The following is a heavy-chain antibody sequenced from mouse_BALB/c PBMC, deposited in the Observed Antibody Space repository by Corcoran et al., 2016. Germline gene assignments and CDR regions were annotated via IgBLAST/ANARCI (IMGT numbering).Heavy chain of an antibody. CDR2: IDPANGNT. CDR1: GFNIKDTS. V-gene: IGHV14-3*02. CDR3: ARWDWYFDV. J-gene: IGHJ1*01. Sequence: EVQLQQSGAELVKPGASVKLSCTASGFNIKDTSMHWVKQRPEQGLGWIGRIDPANGNTKYDPKFQGKATITADTSSNTAYLQLSSLTSEDTAVYYCARWDWYFDVWGAGTTVTVSS.